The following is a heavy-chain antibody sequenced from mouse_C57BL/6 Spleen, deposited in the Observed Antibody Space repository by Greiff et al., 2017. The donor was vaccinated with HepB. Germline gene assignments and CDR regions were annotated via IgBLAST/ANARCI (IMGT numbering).Heavy chain of an antibody. V-gene: IGHV5-12*01. J-gene: IGHJ1*03. D-gene: IGHD2-1*01. Sequence: EVKLVESGGGLVQPGGSLKLSCAASGFTFSDYYMYWVRQTPEKRLEWVAYISNGGGSTYYPDTVKGRFTISRDNAKNTLYLQMSRLKSEDTAMYYCARPIYYGNYEGYFDVWGTGTTVTVSS. CDR2: ISNGGGST. CDR3: ARPIYYGNYEGYFDV. CDR1: GFTFSDYY.